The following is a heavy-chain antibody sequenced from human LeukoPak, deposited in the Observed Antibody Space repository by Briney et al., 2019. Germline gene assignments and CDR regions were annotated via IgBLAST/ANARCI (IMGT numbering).Heavy chain of an antibody. CDR2: LYSGGGT. Sequence: GGSLRLSCAASGFTVSSNYMSWVRQAPGKGLEWVSVLYSGGGTYYADSVKGRFTISRENAKNSLYLQMNSLRAGDTAVYYCARIGLGELDGAFDIWGQGTMVTVSS. D-gene: IGHD3-10*01. CDR3: ARIGLGELDGAFDI. CDR1: GFTVSSNY. J-gene: IGHJ3*02. V-gene: IGHV3-53*01.